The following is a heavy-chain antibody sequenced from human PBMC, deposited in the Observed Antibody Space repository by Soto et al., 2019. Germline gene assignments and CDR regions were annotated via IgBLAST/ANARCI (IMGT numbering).Heavy chain of an antibody. CDR3: ARDAAGSQTFYFGMHV. CDR1: GGSISYVYY. J-gene: IGHJ6*02. Sequence: SETLSLTCTVSGGSISYVYYWSLIRHLPGKGLEWIGYIYFSGSTYYNPSLKSRVSMSVDTSKNQFSLRLSSVTAADTAVYYCARDAAGSQTFYFGMHVWGQGTTVIVSS. D-gene: IGHD6-13*01. CDR2: IYFSGST. V-gene: IGHV4-31*03.